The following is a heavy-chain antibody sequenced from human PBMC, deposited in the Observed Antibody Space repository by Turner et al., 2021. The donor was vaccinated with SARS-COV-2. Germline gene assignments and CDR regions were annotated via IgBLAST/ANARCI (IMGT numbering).Heavy chain of an antibody. D-gene: IGHD1-1*01. CDR1: NGPITNYRKY. CDR2: IHHLGST. V-gene: IGHV4-39*01. J-gene: IGHJ5*01. Sequence: QVQLHESGPGLVRTSDTLSLSCAVSNGPITNYRKYWAWVRQSPGRGLEWIGSIHHLGSTYYSPSFKSRVSMSVDLSRSQFSLTLSGLSAGDTAVYFCTRSGNSQTRDNWFGPWGQGIRVTVSS. CDR3: TRSGNSQTRDNWFGP.